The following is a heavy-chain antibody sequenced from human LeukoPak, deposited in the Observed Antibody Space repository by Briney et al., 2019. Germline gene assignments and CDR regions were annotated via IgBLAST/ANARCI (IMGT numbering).Heavy chain of an antibody. V-gene: IGHV3-7*01. CDR2: IKQDGSEK. D-gene: IGHD6-19*01. J-gene: IGHJ4*02. CDR3: ARGWLVDY. Sequence: GGSLRLSCAASGFTSSSYWMSWVRQAPGKGLEWVANIKQDGSEKYYVDSVKGRFTISRDNAKNSLYLQMNSLRAEDTAVYYCARGWLVDYWGQGTLVTVSS. CDR1: GFTSSSYW.